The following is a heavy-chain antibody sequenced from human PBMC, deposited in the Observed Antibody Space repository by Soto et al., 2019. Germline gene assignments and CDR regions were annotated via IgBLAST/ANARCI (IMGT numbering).Heavy chain of an antibody. Sequence: SETLSLTCTVSGGSISSYYWSWIRQPPGKGLEWIGYIYYSGSTNYNPSLKSRVTISVDTSKNQFSLKLSSVTAADTAAYYCARVGGIAVAGTFDYWGQGTLVTVSS. J-gene: IGHJ4*02. CDR3: ARVGGIAVAGTFDY. CDR2: IYYSGST. D-gene: IGHD6-19*01. V-gene: IGHV4-59*01. CDR1: GGSISSYY.